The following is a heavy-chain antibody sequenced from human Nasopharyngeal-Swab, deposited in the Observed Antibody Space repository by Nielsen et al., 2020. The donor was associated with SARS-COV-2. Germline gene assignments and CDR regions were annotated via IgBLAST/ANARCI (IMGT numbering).Heavy chain of an antibody. V-gene: IGHV4-39*07. CDR2: IYYSGST. CDR3: ARDHSEVFVDTAYYYYGMDV. J-gene: IGHJ6*02. Sequence: WIRQPPGKGLEWIGSIYYSGSTYYNPSLKSRVTISVDTSKNQFSLKLSSVTAADTAVYYCARDHSEVFVDTAYYYYGMDVWGQGTTVTV. D-gene: IGHD5-18*01.